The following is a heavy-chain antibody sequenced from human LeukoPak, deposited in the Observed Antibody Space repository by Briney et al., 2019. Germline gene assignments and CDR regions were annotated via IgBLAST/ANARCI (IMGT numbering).Heavy chain of an antibody. V-gene: IGHV3-23*03. D-gene: IGHD6-19*01. CDR1: GFTFSSYG. Sequence: GGSLRLSCAASGFTFSSYGMSWVRQAPEKGLEWVSVIYSGGTTYYADSVKGRFTISRDYFKNTLYLQMNSLRAEDTALYYCATSGWSNFDHWGQGTLVTVSS. J-gene: IGHJ4*02. CDR2: IYSGGTT. CDR3: ATSGWSNFDH.